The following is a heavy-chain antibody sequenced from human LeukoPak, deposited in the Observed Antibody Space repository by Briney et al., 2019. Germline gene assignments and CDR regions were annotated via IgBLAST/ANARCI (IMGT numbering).Heavy chain of an antibody. J-gene: IGHJ4*02. CDR2: MSNNGYSV. CDR3: ARGKRIFDL. Sequence: GGSLRLSCAGFGFTFRDFYMSWIRQAPGRGPEWVSYMSNNGYSVYYSASVKGCFTMSRDNGNSSLFLQMDSLRVDDTAVYYCARGKRIFDLWGQGVLVAVSS. CDR1: GFTFRDFY. V-gene: IGHV3-11*01. D-gene: IGHD6-25*01.